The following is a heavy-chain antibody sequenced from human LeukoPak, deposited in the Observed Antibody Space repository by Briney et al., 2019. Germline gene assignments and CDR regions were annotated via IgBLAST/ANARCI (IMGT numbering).Heavy chain of an antibody. D-gene: IGHD5-18*01. CDR1: GGSISSSTYY. CDR3: ARLGDSAMVRYFDY. J-gene: IGHJ4*02. Sequence: SETLSLTCTVSGGSISSSTYYWAWIRQPPGKGLEWIGGIYYTGSTYSTPSLKSRATISVDTSKNQFSLWLTSVTAADTAVYYCARLGDSAMVRYFDYWGQGTLVTVSS. V-gene: IGHV4-39*01. CDR2: IYYTGST.